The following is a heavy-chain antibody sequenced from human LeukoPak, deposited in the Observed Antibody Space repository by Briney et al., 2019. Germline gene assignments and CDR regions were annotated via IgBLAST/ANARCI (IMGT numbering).Heavy chain of an antibody. Sequence: GGSLRLSCAASGFTFSSYAMNWVRQAPGKGLEWVAVISNDGSNKYYADSVKGRFTISRDNSKNTLYLQMNSLRAEDTAVYYCARETYGSSWGYFDYWGQGTLVTVSS. D-gene: IGHD6-6*01. J-gene: IGHJ4*02. CDR2: ISNDGSNK. CDR3: ARETYGSSWGYFDY. CDR1: GFTFSSYA. V-gene: IGHV3-30-3*01.